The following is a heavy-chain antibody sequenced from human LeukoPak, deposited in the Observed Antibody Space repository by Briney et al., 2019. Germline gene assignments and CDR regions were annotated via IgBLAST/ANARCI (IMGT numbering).Heavy chain of an antibody. V-gene: IGHV4-38-2*02. J-gene: IGHJ6*03. CDR2: IYHSGST. D-gene: IGHD2-8*01. CDR3: ARDYIMFDYYYMDV. Sequence: PSETLSLTCTVSGASITNYYWSWIRQPPGKGLEWIGSIYHSGSTYYNPSLQSRVAISVDTSKNQFSLRLRSVTAADTAVYYCARDYIMFDYYYMDVWGRGTTVTVSS. CDR1: GASITNYY.